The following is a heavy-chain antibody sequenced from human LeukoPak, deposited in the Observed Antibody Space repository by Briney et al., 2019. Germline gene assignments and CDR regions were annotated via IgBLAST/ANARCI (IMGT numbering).Heavy chain of an antibody. Sequence: GGSLRLSCAASGFTFSSYGMHWVRQAPGKGLEWVAVISDDGSNKYYADSVKGRFTISRDNSKNTLYLQMNSLRAEDTAVYYCAKSGTVVVTAILRYFDYWGQGTLVTVSS. CDR1: GFTFSSYG. CDR2: ISDDGSNK. V-gene: IGHV3-30*18. CDR3: AKSGTVVVTAILRYFDY. D-gene: IGHD2-21*02. J-gene: IGHJ4*02.